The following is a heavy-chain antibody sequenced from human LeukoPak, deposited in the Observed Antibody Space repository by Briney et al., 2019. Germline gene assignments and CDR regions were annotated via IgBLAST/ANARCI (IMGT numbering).Heavy chain of an antibody. V-gene: IGHV3-7*01. D-gene: IGHD1-7*01. CDR2: INQDGSAK. CDR3: ARWEIRGTAHQLDY. J-gene: IGHJ4*02. Sequence: GGSLRLSCAASGFTLSSHWMTWVRQAPGKGLEWVANINQDGSAKYYVDSVKGQFTISRDNAKNSMYLQMNRLRVEDTAVYYCARWEIRGTAHQLDYWGQGTLVTVSS. CDR1: GFTLSSHW.